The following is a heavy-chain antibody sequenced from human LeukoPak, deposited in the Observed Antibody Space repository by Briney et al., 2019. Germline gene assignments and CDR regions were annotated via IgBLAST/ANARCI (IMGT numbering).Heavy chain of an antibody. CDR1: GDSISSSNW. V-gene: IGHV4-4*02. Sequence: SETLSLTCDVSGDSISSSNWWSWVRQPPGKGLEWIGEIFHSGSTNYNPSLKSRVTISVDKSKNQFSLKVSSVTAADTAVYYCARVYSSSWYVAFDYWGQGTLVTVSS. CDR2: IFHSGST. J-gene: IGHJ4*02. CDR3: ARVYSSSWYVAFDY. D-gene: IGHD6-13*01.